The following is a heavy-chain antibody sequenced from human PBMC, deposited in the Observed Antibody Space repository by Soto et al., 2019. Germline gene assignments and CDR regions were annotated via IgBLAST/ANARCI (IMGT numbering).Heavy chain of an antibody. Sequence: GASVKVSCKASGGTFSSYAISWVRQAPGQGLEWMGGIIPIFGTANYAQKFQGRVTITADESTSTAYMELSSLRSEDTAVYYCAKSPVPAAIRHPPSYYYYGMDVWGQGTTVTVSS. CDR1: GGTFSSYA. V-gene: IGHV1-69*13. CDR3: AKSPVPAAIRHPPSYYYYGMDV. J-gene: IGHJ6*02. CDR2: IIPIFGTA. D-gene: IGHD2-2*02.